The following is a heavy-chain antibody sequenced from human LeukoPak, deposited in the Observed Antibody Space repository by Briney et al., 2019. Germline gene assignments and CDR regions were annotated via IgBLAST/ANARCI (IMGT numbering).Heavy chain of an antibody. Sequence: GGSLRLSCAASGFTFSSYWMSWVRQAPGKGLEWVANIKQDGSEKYYVDSVKGRFTISRDNAKNSLYLQMNSLRAEDTAVYYCAKAGVVVPAAKGAFDYWGQGTLVTVSS. D-gene: IGHD2-2*01. J-gene: IGHJ4*02. CDR2: IKQDGSEK. V-gene: IGHV3-7*01. CDR1: GFTFSSYW. CDR3: AKAGVVVPAAKGAFDY.